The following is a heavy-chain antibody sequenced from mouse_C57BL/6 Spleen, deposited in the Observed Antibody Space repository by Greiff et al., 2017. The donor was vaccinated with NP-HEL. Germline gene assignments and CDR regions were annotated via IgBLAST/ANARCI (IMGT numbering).Heavy chain of an antibody. V-gene: IGHV14-2*01. Sequence: EVKLEESGAELVKPGASVKLSCTASGFNIKDYYMHWVKQRTEQGLEWIGRIDPEDGETKYAPKFQGKATITADTSSNTAYLQLSSLTSEDTAVYYCASGGYYGSLYYAMDYWGQGTSVTVSS. CDR2: IDPEDGET. CDR3: ASGGYYGSLYYAMDY. J-gene: IGHJ4*01. CDR1: GFNIKDYY. D-gene: IGHD1-1*01.